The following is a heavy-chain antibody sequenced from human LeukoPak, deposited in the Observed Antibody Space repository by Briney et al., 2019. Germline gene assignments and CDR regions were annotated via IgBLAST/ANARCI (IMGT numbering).Heavy chain of an antibody. CDR3: TRGPIQLWPYYGMDV. J-gene: IGHJ6*02. CDR2: IRSKTYGGTT. Sequence: PGGSLRLSCTASGFTFGDYAMSWVRQAPGKGLEWVGFIRSKTYGGTTEYAASVKGRFTISRDDSKSIVYLQMNSLKTEDTAVYYCTRGPIQLWPYYGMDVWGQGTTVTVSS. V-gene: IGHV3-49*04. CDR1: GFTFGDYA. D-gene: IGHD5-18*01.